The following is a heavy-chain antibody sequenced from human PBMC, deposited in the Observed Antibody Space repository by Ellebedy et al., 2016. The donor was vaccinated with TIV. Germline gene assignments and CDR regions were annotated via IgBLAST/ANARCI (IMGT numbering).Heavy chain of an antibody. J-gene: IGHJ4*02. D-gene: IGHD2-8*01. CDR3: ARYSCPSGVCTHFDY. V-gene: IGHV1-69*04. CDR2: IIPILGIA. CDR1: GGTFSSYA. Sequence: AASVKVSCKASGGTFSSYAISWVRQAPGQGLEWMGRIIPILGIANYAQKFQGRVTITADKSTSTAYMELSSLRSEDTAVYYCARYSCPSGVCTHFDYWGQGALVTVSS.